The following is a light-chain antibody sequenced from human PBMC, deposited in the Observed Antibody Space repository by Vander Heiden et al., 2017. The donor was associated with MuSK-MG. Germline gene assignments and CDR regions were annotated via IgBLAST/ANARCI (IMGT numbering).Light chain of an antibody. V-gene: IGKV4-1*01. CDR2: WAS. Sequence: DIVMTQSPDSLAVSLGERATINCKSSQSVLYSSNNKNYLAWHQQKPGQPPKLLIYWASTRESGVPDRFSGSGSGTDFTLTISSLQAEDVAVYYCHQDYSTRWTFGQGTKVEIK. CDR3: HQDYSTRWT. J-gene: IGKJ1*01. CDR1: QSVLYSSNNKNY.